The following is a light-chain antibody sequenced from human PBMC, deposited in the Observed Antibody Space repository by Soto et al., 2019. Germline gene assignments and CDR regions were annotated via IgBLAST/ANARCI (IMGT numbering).Light chain of an antibody. J-gene: IGKJ1*01. V-gene: IGKV1-5*03. Sequence: DIHMTQSPSTLSASAGDRFTITCRASQNINSWLAWYQQKPGKAPKLLIYEASSLEKGVPARFGGSGSGTEFTLTISSLQPDDFATYYCQQYNVYSWTFGQGTKVDIK. CDR3: QQYNVYSWT. CDR1: QNINSW. CDR2: EAS.